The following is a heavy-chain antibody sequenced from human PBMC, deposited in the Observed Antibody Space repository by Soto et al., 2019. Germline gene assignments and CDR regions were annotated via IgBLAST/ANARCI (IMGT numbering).Heavy chain of an antibody. Sequence: LSLSCFASGFPLSTSGMHWVSPAPGKGLEWVAVISYDGSNKYYADSVKGRFTISRDNSKNTLYLQMNSLRAEDTAVYYCAKDLCGRGTGVCYTVDDWGQGTLVTFSS. CDR2: ISYDGSNK. CDR1: GFPLSTSG. V-gene: IGHV3-30*18. J-gene: IGHJ4*02. CDR3: AKDLCGRGTGVCYTVDD. D-gene: IGHD2-8*01.